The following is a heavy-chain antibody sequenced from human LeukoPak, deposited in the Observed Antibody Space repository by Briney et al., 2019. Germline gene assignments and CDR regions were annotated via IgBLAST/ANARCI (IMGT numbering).Heavy chain of an antibody. V-gene: IGHV4-39*01. J-gene: IGHJ5*02. Sequence: PSQTLSLTCTVSGGSISSGGYYWGWIRQPPGKGLEWIGSIYYSGSTYYNPSLKSRVTISVDTSKNQFSLKLSSVTAADTAVYYCARLRAVAGAGGWFDPWGQGTLVTVSS. CDR2: IYYSGST. CDR3: ARLRAVAGAGGWFDP. D-gene: IGHD6-19*01. CDR1: GGSISSGGYY.